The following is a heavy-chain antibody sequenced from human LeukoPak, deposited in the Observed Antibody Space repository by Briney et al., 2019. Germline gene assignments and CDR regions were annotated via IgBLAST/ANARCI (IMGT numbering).Heavy chain of an antibody. D-gene: IGHD5-18*01. CDR2: IKSKSDGGTR. Sequence: PGGSLRLSCAASGFTFSNAWMSWVRQAPGKGLEWVGRIKSKSDGGTRDYAAPVKGRFTISREDSKTTVYLQMNSLKTEDTAVYYCTRHRGYTYGYDYWGQGTLVTVSS. V-gene: IGHV3-15*01. J-gene: IGHJ4*02. CDR1: GFTFSNAW. CDR3: TRHRGYTYGYDY.